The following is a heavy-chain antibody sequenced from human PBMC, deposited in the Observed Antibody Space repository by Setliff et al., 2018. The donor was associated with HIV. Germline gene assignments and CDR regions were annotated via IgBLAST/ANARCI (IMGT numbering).Heavy chain of an antibody. CDR3: MRGTGPGAYLCDY. CDR1: GYSFNRNA. CDR2: INADNDNT. Sequence: ASVKVSCKASGYSFNRNAIHWVRQAPGQRPEWMGLINADNDNTKYSQKFQGRVTITRDTSASTAYMELSNLRSEDTAVYYCMRGTGPGAYLCDYWGQGTLVTVSS. V-gene: IGHV1-3*01. D-gene: IGHD3-10*01. J-gene: IGHJ4*02.